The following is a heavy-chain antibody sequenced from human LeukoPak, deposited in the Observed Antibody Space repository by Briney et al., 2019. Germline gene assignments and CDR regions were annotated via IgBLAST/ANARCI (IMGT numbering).Heavy chain of an antibody. V-gene: IGHV1-24*01. CDR3: ATVFYRSSGWYGTFDP. D-gene: IGHD6-19*01. Sequence: ASVKVSCKVSGYTLTELSMHWVRQAPGKGLEWMGGFDPEDGETIYAQKFQGRVTMTEDTSTDTAYMELSSLRSEDTAVYYCATVFYRSSGWYGTFDPWGQGTLVTVSS. CDR1: GYTLTELS. J-gene: IGHJ5*02. CDR2: FDPEDGET.